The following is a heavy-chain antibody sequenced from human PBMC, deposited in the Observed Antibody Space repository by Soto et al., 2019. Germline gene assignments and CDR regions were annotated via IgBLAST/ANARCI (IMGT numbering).Heavy chain of an antibody. D-gene: IGHD3-10*01. J-gene: IGHJ5*02. CDR3: ARDYYASGSYPRFDP. CDR2: ISAHDGNT. Sequence: QVPLVQSGAEVKKPGASVTVSCKASGYTFTSYGISWVRQAPGQGLEWMGWISAHDGNTNYAQKLQGRVTMTTDTSTSTAYMELRSLRSDDTAVYYCARDYYASGSYPRFDPWGQGTLVTVSS. CDR1: GYTFTSYG. V-gene: IGHV1-18*01.